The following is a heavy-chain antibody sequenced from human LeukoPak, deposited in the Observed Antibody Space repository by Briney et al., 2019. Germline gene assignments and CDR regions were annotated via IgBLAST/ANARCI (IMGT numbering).Heavy chain of an antibody. CDR3: ARHSRGAFDP. D-gene: IGHD2-15*01. CDR2: IYTGASGTT. V-gene: IGHV4-4*09. Sequence: PPETLSLTCTVSGGSISTFYWSWVRQVPGKGLEWIGYIYTGASGTTDYNSSLKSRVTISVDKSKNHFSLRLSSVTAADAAVYYCARHSRGAFDPWGQGTLVTVSS. CDR1: GGSISTFY. J-gene: IGHJ5*02.